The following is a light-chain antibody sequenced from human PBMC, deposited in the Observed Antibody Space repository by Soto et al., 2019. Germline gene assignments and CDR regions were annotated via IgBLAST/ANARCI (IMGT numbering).Light chain of an antibody. CDR1: QSVSRN. V-gene: IGKV3-11*01. Sequence: EIGLTQSPGTLCLSPGERATLSCRASQSVSRNLAWYQQKHGQAPRLIIYDASNRATGIPARFSGSGSVTEFTLTISSLEPEDLEVYYCQQRYNWPITFGQGTRLEIK. CDR3: QQRYNWPIT. CDR2: DAS. J-gene: IGKJ5*01.